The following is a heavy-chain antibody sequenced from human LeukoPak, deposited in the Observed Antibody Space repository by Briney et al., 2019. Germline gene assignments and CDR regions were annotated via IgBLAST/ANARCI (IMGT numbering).Heavy chain of an antibody. Sequence: GGSLRLSCAASGFIFSSYAMGWVRLSPGKGLEWVSAISNGGGSTYYADSVRGRFTISRDNSKNTLFLQVNSLRAEDSAVYHCTVSSFSSTWYSWVHWGQGTLVTVSS. CDR3: TVSSFSSTWYSWVH. D-gene: IGHD6-13*01. J-gene: IGHJ4*02. CDR2: ISNGGGST. CDR1: GFIFSSYA. V-gene: IGHV3-23*01.